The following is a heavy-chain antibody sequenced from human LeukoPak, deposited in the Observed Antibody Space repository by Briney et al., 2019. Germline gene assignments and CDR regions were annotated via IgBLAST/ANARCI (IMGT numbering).Heavy chain of an antibody. J-gene: IGHJ4*02. Sequence: SETLSLTCAVSGGSIGSHYWGWIRQPPGKGLEWIGFIYYSGGTNYNPSLTNRVTISVDTSKNQFSLKLSSVTAADTAVYYCARVGDGYNYEGGIVLWGQGTLVTVSS. CDR2: IYYSGGT. CDR1: GGSIGSHY. V-gene: IGHV4-59*08. CDR3: ARVGDGYNYEGGIVL. D-gene: IGHD5-24*01.